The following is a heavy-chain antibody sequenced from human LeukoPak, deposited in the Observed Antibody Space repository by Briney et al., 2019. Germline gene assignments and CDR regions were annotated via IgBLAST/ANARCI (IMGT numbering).Heavy chain of an antibody. CDR1: GFIFSRYW. Sequence: PGGSLRLSCAASGFIFSRYWMHWVRQAPGEELVWVSRINNDGSNTNSADSVKGRFTISRDNAKDMLYLQMDSLRVEDTAIYYCARGPSVLGAIDNWGQGTLVAVSS. D-gene: IGHD3-10*01. CDR2: INNDGSNT. J-gene: IGHJ4*02. CDR3: ARGPSVLGAIDN. V-gene: IGHV3-74*01.